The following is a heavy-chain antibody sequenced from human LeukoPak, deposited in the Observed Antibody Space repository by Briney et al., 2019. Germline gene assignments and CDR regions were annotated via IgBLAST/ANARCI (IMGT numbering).Heavy chain of an antibody. CDR1: GGSVSSGRYD. D-gene: IGHD6-19*01. CDR2: INYSGST. CDR3: ARDGGTGWT. J-gene: IGHJ5*02. V-gene: IGHV4-61*01. Sequence: SETQSLTCTVSGGSVSSGRYDWNWIRQTPGKGLEGSGYINYSGSTNYNPSLKSRVTISVDTSKNQFSLKLSSVTAADTAVYYCARDGGTGWTWGQGTLVTVSS.